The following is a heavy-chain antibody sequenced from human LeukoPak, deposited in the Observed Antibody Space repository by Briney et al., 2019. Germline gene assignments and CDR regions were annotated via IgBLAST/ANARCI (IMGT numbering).Heavy chain of an antibody. Sequence: GASVKVSCKASGFTFTSSAMQWVRQARGQRLEWIGWIVVGSGNTNYAQKFQERVTITRDMSTSTAYMELSSLRPEGTSVYYGAANYGGGGRGGYWGQGTLVTVSS. J-gene: IGHJ4*02. D-gene: IGHD3-16*01. CDR2: IVVGSGNT. CDR3: AANYGGGGRGGY. V-gene: IGHV1-58*02. CDR1: GFTFTSSA.